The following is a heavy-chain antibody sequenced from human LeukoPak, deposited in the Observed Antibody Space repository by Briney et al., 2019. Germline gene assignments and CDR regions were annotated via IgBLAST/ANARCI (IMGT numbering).Heavy chain of an antibody. CDR1: GYTFTSYA. CDR2: INAGNGNT. J-gene: IGHJ4*02. CDR3: ARDKGPPRRVAGHFDY. D-gene: IGHD6-19*01. V-gene: IGHV1-3*01. Sequence: ASVKVSCKASGYTFTSYAMHWVRQAPGQRLEWMGWINAGNGNTKYSQKFQGRVTITRDTSACTAYMELSSLRSEDTAVYYCARDKGPPRRVAGHFDYWGQGTLVTVSS.